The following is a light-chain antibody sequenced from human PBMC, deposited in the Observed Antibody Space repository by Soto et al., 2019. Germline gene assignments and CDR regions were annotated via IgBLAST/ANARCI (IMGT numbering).Light chain of an antibody. CDR3: CSYSGSYTHVV. CDR2: DVS. J-gene: IGLJ2*01. V-gene: IGLV2-11*01. CDR1: SSDVGVYNY. Sequence: QSALTQPRSVSGSPGQSVTISCTGTSSDVGVYNYVSWYQQHPGKAPKLMIYDVSKRRSGVPDRFSGSKSVNTASLTISGLQDEDEADYYCCSYSGSYTHVVFGGGTKLPVL.